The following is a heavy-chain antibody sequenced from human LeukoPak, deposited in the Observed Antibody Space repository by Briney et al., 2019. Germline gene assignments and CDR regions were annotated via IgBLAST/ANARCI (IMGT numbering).Heavy chain of an antibody. CDR2: IYHSGST. CDR1: GYSISYGYY. J-gene: IGHJ4*02. V-gene: IGHV4-38-2*02. D-gene: IGHD3-10*01. CDR3: ARTTTRIYYYGSGSYLY. Sequence: PSETLSLTCTVSGYSISYGYYWGWIRQPPGKGLEWIGSIYHSGSTYYKASLKSRVTISVDTSKNQFSLKLSSVTAADTAVYYCARTTTRIYYYGSGSYLYWGQGTLVTVSS.